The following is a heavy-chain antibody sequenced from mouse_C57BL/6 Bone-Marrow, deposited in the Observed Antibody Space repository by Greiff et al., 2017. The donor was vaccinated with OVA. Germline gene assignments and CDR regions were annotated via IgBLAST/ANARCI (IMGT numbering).Heavy chain of an antibody. D-gene: IGHD4-1*01. CDR3: TKRDWAYAMDY. CDR1: GFNIKDYY. Sequence: VQLQQSGAELVRPGASVKLSCTASGFNIKDYYMHWVKQRPEQGLEWIGWIDPENGDTEYASKFQGKATITADTSSNTAYLQLSSLTSEDTAVYYCTKRDWAYAMDYWGQGTSVTVSS. J-gene: IGHJ4*01. CDR2: IDPENGDT. V-gene: IGHV14-4*01.